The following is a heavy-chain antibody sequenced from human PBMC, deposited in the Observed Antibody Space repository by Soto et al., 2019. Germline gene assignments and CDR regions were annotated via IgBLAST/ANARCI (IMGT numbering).Heavy chain of an antibody. CDR3: AKDNIAVAGFDY. D-gene: IGHD6-19*01. V-gene: IGHV3-30*18. Sequence: GGSLRLSCAASGFTFSSYGMHWVRQAPGKGLEWVAVISYDGSNKYYADSVKGRFTISRDNSKNTLYLQMNRLRAEDTAVYYCAKDNIAVAGFDYWGQGTLVTVSS. CDR1: GFTFSSYG. J-gene: IGHJ4*02. CDR2: ISYDGSNK.